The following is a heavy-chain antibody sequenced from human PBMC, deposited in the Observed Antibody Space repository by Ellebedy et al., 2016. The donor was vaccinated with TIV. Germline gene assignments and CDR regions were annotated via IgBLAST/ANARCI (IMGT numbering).Heavy chain of an antibody. J-gene: IGHJ6*02. CDR1: GDSISNYY. CDR3: ARDRIVVVTAGDFYGMDV. V-gene: IGHV4-4*07. D-gene: IGHD2-21*02. CDR2: IYTSGST. Sequence: SETLSLTCAVSGDSISNYYWSWIRQPAGKGLEWIGRIYTSGSTNYNPSLKSRVTMSVDTSKNQFPRKLSSVTAADTAVYYCARDRIVVVTAGDFYGMDVWGQGTAVTVSS.